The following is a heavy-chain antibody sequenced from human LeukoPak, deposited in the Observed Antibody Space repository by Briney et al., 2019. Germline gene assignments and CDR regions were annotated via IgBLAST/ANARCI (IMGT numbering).Heavy chain of an antibody. J-gene: IGHJ4*02. CDR1: GGSFSGYY. Sequence: SETLSLTCAVYGGSFSGYYWSWIRQPPGKGLEWIGEINHSGSTNYNPSLKSRVTISVDTSKNQFSLKLSSVTAADTAVYYCARVEMATIKGALDYWGQGTLVTVSS. D-gene: IGHD5-24*01. V-gene: IGHV4-34*01. CDR3: ARVEMATIKGALDY. CDR2: INHSGST.